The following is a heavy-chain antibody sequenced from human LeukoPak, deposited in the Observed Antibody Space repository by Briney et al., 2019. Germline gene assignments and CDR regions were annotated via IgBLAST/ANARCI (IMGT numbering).Heavy chain of an antibody. V-gene: IGHV4-39*01. CDR2: IYYSGST. CDR1: GGSISSGSYY. D-gene: IGHD1-14*01. J-gene: IGHJ4*02. CDR3: ARHTPAPPLAFFDY. Sequence: SETLSLTCTVSGGSISSGSYYWGWIRQPPGKGLEWIGSIYYSGSTYYNPSLKSRVTISVDTSKNHFSLKLSSVTAADTAVYYCARHTPAPPLAFFDYWGQGTLVTVSS.